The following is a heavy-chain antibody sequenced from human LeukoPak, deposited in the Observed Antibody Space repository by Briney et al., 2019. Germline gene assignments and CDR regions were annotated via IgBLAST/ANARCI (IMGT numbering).Heavy chain of an antibody. CDR1: GLMFTSYD. Sequence: ASVMVSCRASGLMFTSYDIDRVRQASGQWLELMGCKNPNNGNTGYAQTFQGRVTMTRDTSISTAYMELRGLRSEDTAVYYCVRDGEGVAISVNYWFDPWGQGTLVTVSS. CDR2: KNPNNGNT. V-gene: IGHV1-8*01. J-gene: IGHJ5*02. CDR3: VRDGEGVAISVNYWFDP. D-gene: IGHD3-10*01.